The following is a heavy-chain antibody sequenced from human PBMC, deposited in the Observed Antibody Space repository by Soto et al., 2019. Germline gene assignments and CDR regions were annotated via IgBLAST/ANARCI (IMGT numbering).Heavy chain of an antibody. Sequence: ASVKVSCKASGYTFTSYYMHWVRQTPGQGLEWMGIINPSGGRTSYAQKFQGRVTMTRDTSTSTVYMELSSLRSEDTAVYYCARERGLRAVAAPIDYYSVMDVGGQGTTVPVS. CDR3: ARERGLRAVAAPIDYYSVMDV. J-gene: IGHJ6*02. CDR1: GYTFTSYY. CDR2: INPSGGRT. V-gene: IGHV1-46*01. D-gene: IGHD6-19*01.